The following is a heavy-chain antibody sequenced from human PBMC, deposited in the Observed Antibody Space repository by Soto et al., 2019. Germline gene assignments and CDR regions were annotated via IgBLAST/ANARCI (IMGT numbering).Heavy chain of an antibody. D-gene: IGHD6-19*01. CDR2: INPNSGGK. J-gene: IGHJ5*02. V-gene: IGHV1-2*04. CDR1: GYTFTGYY. CDR3: ARTVAGTGWFDP. Sequence: QVQLVQSGAEVKKPGASVKVSCKASGYTFTGYYMHWVRQAPGQGLEWMGWINPNSGGKNYAQKFQVWVTMTRDTSVITAYMDLSSLRSDDTAVYYCARTVAGTGWFDPWGQGTLVTVSS.